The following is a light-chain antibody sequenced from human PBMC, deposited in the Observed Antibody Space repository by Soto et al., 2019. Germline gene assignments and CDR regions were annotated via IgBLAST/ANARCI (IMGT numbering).Light chain of an antibody. CDR2: ENN. V-gene: IGLV1-51*02. CDR3: GTWDNSLTVWV. J-gene: IGLJ3*02. CDR1: SSNIGNNY. Sequence: QSELTQPPSVSAAPGQTVTISCSGSSSNIGNNYVSWYQNLPGTAPKLLIYENNKRPSGIPDRFSGSKSGTSATLGITGLQTGDGATYYCGTWDNSLTVWVFGGGTKLTVL.